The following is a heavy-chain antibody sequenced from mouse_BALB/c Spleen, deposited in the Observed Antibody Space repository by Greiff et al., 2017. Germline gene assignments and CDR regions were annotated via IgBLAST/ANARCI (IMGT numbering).Heavy chain of an antibody. CDR1: GFSLTSYG. V-gene: IGHV2-2*02. D-gene: IGHD4-1*01. CDR2: IWSGGST. CDR3: ARFLNWGYAMDY. Sequence: VQGVESGPGLVQPSQSLSITCTVSGFSLTSYGVHWVRQSPGKGLEWLGVIWSGGSTDYNAAFISRLSISKDNSKSQVFFKMNSLQANDTAIYYCARFLNWGYAMDYWGQGTSVTVSS. J-gene: IGHJ4*01.